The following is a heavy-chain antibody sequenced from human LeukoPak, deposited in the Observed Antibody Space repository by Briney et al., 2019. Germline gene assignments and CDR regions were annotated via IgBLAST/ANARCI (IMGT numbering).Heavy chain of an antibody. CDR2: ISSSSSYI. J-gene: IGHJ4*02. Sequence: PGGALRLSCAASGFTFSSYSMNWVRQASGKGLEWVSSISSSSSYIYYADSVKGRFTISRDNAKNSLYLQMNSLRAEDTAVYYCASRGYSGYDVAVGYWGQGTLVTVSS. V-gene: IGHV3-21*01. CDR3: ASRGYSGYDVAVGY. D-gene: IGHD5-12*01. CDR1: GFTFSSYS.